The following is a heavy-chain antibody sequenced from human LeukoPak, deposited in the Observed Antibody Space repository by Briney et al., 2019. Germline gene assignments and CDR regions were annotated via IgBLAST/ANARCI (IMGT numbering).Heavy chain of an antibody. CDR2: IYTSGST. CDR1: GGSISSYY. D-gene: IGHD3-10*01. V-gene: IGHV4-4*09. Sequence: SETLSLTCTVSGGSISSYYWSWIRQPPGKGLEWIGYIYTSGSTNYNPSLKSRVTIPVDTPKNQFSLKLSSVTAADTAVYYCARRLWFGEFDYWGQGTLVTVSS. J-gene: IGHJ4*02. CDR3: ARRLWFGEFDY.